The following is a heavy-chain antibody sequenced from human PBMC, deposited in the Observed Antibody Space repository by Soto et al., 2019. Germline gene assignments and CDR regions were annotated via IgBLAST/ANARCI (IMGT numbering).Heavy chain of an antibody. V-gene: IGHV3-23*01. CDR3: AKDAVGSAPSYYFDY. Sequence: EVQLLESGGGLVQSGGSLRVSCAASGFTFSNYAMSWVRQAPGKGLVWVSSISGSGGNTYYADSVKGRFTISRDSSKNTLYLQVNSLGAEDTAVYYCAKDAVGSAPSYYFDYWGQGTLVTVSS. D-gene: IGHD2-15*01. CDR2: ISGSGGNT. CDR1: GFTFSNYA. J-gene: IGHJ4*02.